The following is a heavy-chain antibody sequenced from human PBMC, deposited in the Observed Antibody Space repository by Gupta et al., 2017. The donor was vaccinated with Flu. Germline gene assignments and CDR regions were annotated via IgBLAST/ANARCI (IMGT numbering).Heavy chain of an antibody. CDR3: AREGGDSVLVPAAFFY. D-gene: IGHD2-2*01. CDR1: W. J-gene: IGHJ4*02. Sequence: WMIWVRQAPGKGLEWVANIKQDGSAKYYVDSVQGRFTISRDNAKNSRYLEMNSLRVEDTAVYYCAREGGDSVLVPAAFFYWGRGTLVTVSS. V-gene: IGHV3-7*01. CDR2: IKQDGSAK.